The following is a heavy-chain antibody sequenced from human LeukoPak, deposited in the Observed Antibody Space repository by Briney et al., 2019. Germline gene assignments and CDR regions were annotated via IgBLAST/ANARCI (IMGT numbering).Heavy chain of an antibody. CDR2: INPNSGGT. CDR1: GGTFSTYA. Sequence: ASVKVSCKASGGTFSTYAISWVRQAPGQGLEWMGWINPNSGGTNYAQKFQGWVTMTRDTSISTAYMELSRLRSDDTAVYYCARAAAGTGFDYWGQGTLVTVSS. D-gene: IGHD6-13*01. J-gene: IGHJ4*02. CDR3: ARAAAGTGFDY. V-gene: IGHV1-2*04.